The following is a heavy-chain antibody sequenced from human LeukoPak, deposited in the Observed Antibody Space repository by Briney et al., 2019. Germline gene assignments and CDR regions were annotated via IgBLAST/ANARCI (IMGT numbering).Heavy chain of an antibody. D-gene: IGHD4-17*01. J-gene: IGHJ5*02. CDR1: GYTFTGYY. Sequence: ASVKVSCKASGYTFTGYYMHWVRQAPGQGLEWMGWINPNSGGTNYAQKFQGRVTMTRDTSISTAYMELSRLRSDDTAVYYCATLDYGDPNWFDPWGQGTLVTVSS. CDR3: ATLDYGDPNWFDP. CDR2: INPNSGGT. V-gene: IGHV1-2*02.